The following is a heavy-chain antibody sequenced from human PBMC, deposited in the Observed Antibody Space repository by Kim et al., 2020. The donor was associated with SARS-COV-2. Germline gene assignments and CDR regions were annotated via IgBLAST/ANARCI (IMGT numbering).Heavy chain of an antibody. CDR1: GFTFSNAW. J-gene: IGHJ6*02. CDR2: IKSKTDGGTT. CDR3: TTDCGYCSSTGGMDV. Sequence: GGSLRLSCAASGFTFSNAWMSWVRQAPGKGLEWVGRIKSKTDGGTTDYAAPVKGRFTISRDDSKNTLYLQMNSLKTEDTAVYYCTTDCGYCSSTGGMDVWGQGTTVTVSS. V-gene: IGHV3-15*01. D-gene: IGHD2-2*01.